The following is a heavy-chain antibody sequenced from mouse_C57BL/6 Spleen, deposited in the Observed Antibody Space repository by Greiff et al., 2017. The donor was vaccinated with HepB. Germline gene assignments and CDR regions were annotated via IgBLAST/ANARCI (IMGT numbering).Heavy chain of an antibody. J-gene: IGHJ4*01. Sequence: EVQLQQSGPVLVKPGASVKMSCKASGYTFTDYYMNWVKQSHGKSLEWIGVINPYNGGTSYNQKFKGKATLTVDKSSSTAYMELNSLTSEDSAVYYCARKGKTAQATGAMDYWGQGTSVTVSS. V-gene: IGHV1-19*01. D-gene: IGHD3-2*02. CDR2: INPYNGGT. CDR3: ARKGKTAQATGAMDY. CDR1: GYTFTDYY.